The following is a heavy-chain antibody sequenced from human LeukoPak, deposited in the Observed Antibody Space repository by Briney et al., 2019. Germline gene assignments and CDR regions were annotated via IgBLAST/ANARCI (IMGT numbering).Heavy chain of an antibody. V-gene: IGHV3-66*02. Sequence: GGSLRLSCAASGFTVSSNYMSWIRQAPGKGLEWVSIFYSGGYTYYADSVKDRFTISRDNSKNTLYLQMNSLRAEDTAVYYCARGEYYYYYYMDVWGRGTTVTVSS. J-gene: IGHJ6*03. CDR3: ARGEYYYYYYMDV. CDR1: GFTVSSNY. CDR2: FYSGGYT. D-gene: IGHD3-10*01.